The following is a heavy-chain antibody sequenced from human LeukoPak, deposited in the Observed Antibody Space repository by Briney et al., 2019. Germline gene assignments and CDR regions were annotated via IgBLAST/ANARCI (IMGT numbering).Heavy chain of an antibody. CDR1: GGSISSYY. CDR2: IYYSGST. Sequence: SETLSLTCTVSGGSISSYYWSWIRQPPGKGLEWIGYIYYSGSTNYNPSLKSRVTISVDTSKNQFSLKLSSVTAADTAVYYCARADSDSSGWYPNWFDPWGQGTLVTVSS. V-gene: IGHV4-59*01. J-gene: IGHJ5*02. CDR3: ARADSDSSGWYPNWFDP. D-gene: IGHD6-19*01.